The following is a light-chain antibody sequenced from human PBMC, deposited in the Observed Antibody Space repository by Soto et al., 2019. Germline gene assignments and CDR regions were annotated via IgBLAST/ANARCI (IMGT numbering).Light chain of an antibody. J-gene: IGKJ3*01. CDR3: QQYTLSRFT. V-gene: IGKV3-20*01. CDR1: QSVNSRY. CDR2: GAS. Sequence: EIVLTQSPGTLSWSPGERATLSCRASQSVNSRYLAWYQQKPGQAPRLLIYGASSRATGIPDRFSGSVSGTDFSLTISRLEPEDFAVYYCQQYTLSRFTFGPGTKVDIK.